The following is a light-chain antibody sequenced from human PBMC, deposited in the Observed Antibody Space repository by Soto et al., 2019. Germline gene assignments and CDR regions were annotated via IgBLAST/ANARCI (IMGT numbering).Light chain of an antibody. J-gene: IGKJ1*01. V-gene: IGKV1-6*01. CDR2: AAS. CDR1: QDIRYD. Sequence: AIQLTQSPSSLSASVGDRVTIACRASQDIRYDLGWYQQKPGKAPKLLIYAASSLQSEVPSRFSGSGSGTDFSLTISSLQPEDFATYYCLQDYTYPWPFGQGTKVDIK. CDR3: LQDYTYPWP.